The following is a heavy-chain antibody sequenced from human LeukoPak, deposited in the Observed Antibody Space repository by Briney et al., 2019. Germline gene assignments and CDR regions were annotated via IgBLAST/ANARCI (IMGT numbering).Heavy chain of an antibody. V-gene: IGHV4-61*02. D-gene: IGHD2-2*01. J-gene: IGHJ5*02. CDR1: GGSISGGTYY. CDR3: ARSEVCSSTSCYNWFDP. Sequence: RASETLSLTCTVSGGSISGGTYYWSWIRQPAGKGLEWIGRIYSSGSTNYNPSLKSRVTISVDTSKNQFSLKLSSVTAADTAVYYCARSEVCSSTSCYNWFDPWGQGTLVTVSS. CDR2: IYSSGST.